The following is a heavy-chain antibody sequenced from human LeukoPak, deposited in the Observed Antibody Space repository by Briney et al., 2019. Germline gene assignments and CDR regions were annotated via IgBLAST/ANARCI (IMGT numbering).Heavy chain of an antibody. CDR1: GYTFTSYY. D-gene: IGHD2-21*02. Sequence: GASVKVSCKASGYTFTSYYMHWVRQAPGQGLEWMGIINPSGGSTSYAQKFQGRVTITADKSTSTAYMEVSSLRSEDTAVYYCARTYCGGDCYSSRGWFDTWGQGTLVTVSS. CDR3: ARTYCGGDCYSSRGWFDT. CDR2: INPSGGST. J-gene: IGHJ5*02. V-gene: IGHV1-46*01.